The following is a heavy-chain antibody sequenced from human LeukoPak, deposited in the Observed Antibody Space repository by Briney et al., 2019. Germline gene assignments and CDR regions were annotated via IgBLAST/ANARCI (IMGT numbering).Heavy chain of an antibody. V-gene: IGHV3-30*02. Sequence: AGGSLRLSCAASGFTFSSYGMHWVRQAPGKGLEWVAFIRYDGSNKYYADSVKGRFTISRDNSKNTLYLQMNSLRADDTAVYYCARDPGSSIAVAGTGANWFDPWGQGTLVTVSS. J-gene: IGHJ5*02. CDR2: IRYDGSNK. CDR3: ARDPGSSIAVAGTGANWFDP. CDR1: GFTFSSYG. D-gene: IGHD6-19*01.